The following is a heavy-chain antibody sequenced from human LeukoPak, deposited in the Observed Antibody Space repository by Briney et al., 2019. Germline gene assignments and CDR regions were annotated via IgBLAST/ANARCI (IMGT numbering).Heavy chain of an antibody. V-gene: IGHV3-7*01. Sequence: GGSLRLSCAASGFTFSSYGMHWVRQAPGKGLEWVANIKQDGSEKYYVDSVKGRFTISRDNAKNSLYLQMNSLRAEDTAVYYCARDLDRAFDIWGQGTMVTVSS. J-gene: IGHJ3*02. D-gene: IGHD1-1*01. CDR1: GFTFSSYG. CDR3: ARDLDRAFDI. CDR2: IKQDGSEK.